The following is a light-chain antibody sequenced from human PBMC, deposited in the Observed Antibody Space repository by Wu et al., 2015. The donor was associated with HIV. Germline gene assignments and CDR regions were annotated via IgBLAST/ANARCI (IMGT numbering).Light chain of an antibody. Sequence: EIVMTQSPATLSVSPGERATLSCRASQSVSSKLVWYQQRPGQAPRLLIYGASTRATGIPARFSGSGSGTDFTLTTSSLEPEDFAVYYCQHRSNWPPGSFGQGTKVEIK. CDR1: QSVSSK. J-gene: IGKJ2*04. V-gene: IGKV3-15*01. CDR3: QHRSNWPPGS. CDR2: GAS.